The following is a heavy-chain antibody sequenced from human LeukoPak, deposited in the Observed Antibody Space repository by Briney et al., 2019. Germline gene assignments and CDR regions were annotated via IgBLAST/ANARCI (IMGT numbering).Heavy chain of an antibody. J-gene: IGHJ5*02. Sequence: SETLSLTCTVSGGSISSSSYYWGWIRQPPGKGLEWIGSIYYSGNTYYNPSLKSRVTMSVDTSKNQFSLKLSSVTAADTAVYYCARYTFRGYCSSTSCRGWFDPWGQGTLVTVSS. D-gene: IGHD2-2*01. CDR2: IYYSGNT. CDR1: GGSISSSSYY. CDR3: ARYTFRGYCSSTSCRGWFDP. V-gene: IGHV4-39*01.